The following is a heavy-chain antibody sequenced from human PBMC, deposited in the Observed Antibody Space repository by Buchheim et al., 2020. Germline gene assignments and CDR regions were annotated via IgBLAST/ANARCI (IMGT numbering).Heavy chain of an antibody. CDR2: VNNDGSSA. D-gene: IGHD4-23*01. CDR1: GFSLSSYW. J-gene: IGHJ4*02. V-gene: IGHV3-74*03. CDR3: TRAVVETYFDS. Sequence: EVKLVESGGGYVLRGGSLSLSCEASGFSLSSYWMHWVRQVPGKGMEWVSHVNNDGSSATYADSVKGRFTISRANARNILYLQMNSLRAEDTAVYYCTRAVVETYFDSWGQGTL.